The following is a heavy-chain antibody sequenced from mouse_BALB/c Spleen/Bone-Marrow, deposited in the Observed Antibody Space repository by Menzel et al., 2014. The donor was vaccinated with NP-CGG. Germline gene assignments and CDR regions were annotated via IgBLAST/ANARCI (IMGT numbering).Heavy chain of an antibody. CDR3: TRHWDYAMDY. D-gene: IGHD4-1*01. CDR2: IDPETGGT. J-gene: IGHJ4*01. CDR1: GYTFTDYE. Sequence: SEAELVRPGGSATLSCKASGYTFTDYEMHWVKQTPVHGLEWIGAIDPETGGTAYNQKFKGKATLTADKSSSTAYMELRSLTSEDSAVYYCTRHWDYAMDYWGQGTSVTVSS. V-gene: IGHV1-15*01.